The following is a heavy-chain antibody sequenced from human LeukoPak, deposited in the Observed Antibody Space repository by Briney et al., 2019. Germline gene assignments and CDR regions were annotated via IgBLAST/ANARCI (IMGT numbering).Heavy chain of an antibody. CDR2: IWYDGSNK. CDR1: GFTFSSYG. J-gene: IGHJ4*02. D-gene: IGHD3-10*01. Sequence: PGRSLRLSCAASGFTFSSYGMHWVRQAPGKGLEWVAVIWYDGSNKYYADSVKGRFTISRDNSKNTLYLQMNSLRAEDTAVYYCAGSPGSYYFDYWGQGTLVTVSS. V-gene: IGHV3-33*01. CDR3: AGSPGSYYFDY.